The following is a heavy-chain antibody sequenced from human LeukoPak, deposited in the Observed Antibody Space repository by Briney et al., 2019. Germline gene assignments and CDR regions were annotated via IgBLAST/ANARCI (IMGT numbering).Heavy chain of an antibody. Sequence: SETLSLTCTVSGGSISNYYWSWIRQPPGKGLEWIGYIDYIGSTTYNPSLKSRVTISIDTSKNQFSLRLSSVTAADTAVYYCARGWGDSKGTSFHYWGQGTPVTVSA. V-gene: IGHV4-59*01. CDR1: GGSISNYY. J-gene: IGHJ4*02. CDR3: ARGWGDSKGTSFHY. CDR2: IDYIGST. D-gene: IGHD3-22*01.